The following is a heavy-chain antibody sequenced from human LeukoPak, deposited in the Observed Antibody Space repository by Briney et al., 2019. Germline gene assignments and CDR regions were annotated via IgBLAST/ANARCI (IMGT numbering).Heavy chain of an antibody. CDR3: XXXXXXXSSSWYGAFDI. CDR2: IYYSGST. D-gene: IGHD6-13*01. Sequence: RSSETLSLTCTVSGGSISSYYWSWIRQPPGKGLEWIGYIYYSGSTNYNPSLKSRVTISVDTSKNQFSLKLSSVTAADTAVYYCXXXXXXXSSSWYGAFDIWGQGTMVTVSS. V-gene: IGHV4-59*08. J-gene: IGHJ3*02. CDR1: GGSISSYY.